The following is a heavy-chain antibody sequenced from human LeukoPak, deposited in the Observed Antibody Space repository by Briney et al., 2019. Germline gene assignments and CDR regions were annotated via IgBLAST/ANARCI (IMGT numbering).Heavy chain of an antibody. CDR2: IYTSGST. CDR1: GGSISSYY. D-gene: IGHD3-22*01. Sequence: SATLSLTCTVAGGSISSYYWSWIRQPAGKGLEWIGRIYTSGSTNYNPSLKSRVTMSVDTSKNQFSLKLSSVTAADTAVYYCASARYYYDSSGYYYFDYWGQGTLVTVSS. CDR3: ASARYYYDSSGYYYFDY. J-gene: IGHJ4*02. V-gene: IGHV4-4*07.